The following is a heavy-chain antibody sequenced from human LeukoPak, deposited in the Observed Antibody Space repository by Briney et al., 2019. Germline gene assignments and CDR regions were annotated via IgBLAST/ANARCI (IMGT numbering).Heavy chain of an antibody. CDR3: VRDLDSYFDY. Sequence: GSLRLSCAVAAITFRSYGLHWVRQAPGKGVLWVVVISYDGSDKYFADSVKGRFTISRDNSKNTLYLQMNSLRAEDTAVYYCVRDLDSYFDYWGQGTLVTVSS. CDR1: AITFRSYG. V-gene: IGHV3-33*01. CDR2: ISYDGSDK. J-gene: IGHJ4*02.